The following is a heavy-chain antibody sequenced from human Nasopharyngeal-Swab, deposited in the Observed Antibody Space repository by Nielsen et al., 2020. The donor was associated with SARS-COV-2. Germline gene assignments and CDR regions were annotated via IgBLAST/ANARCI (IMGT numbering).Heavy chain of an antibody. D-gene: IGHD2-8*02. Sequence: GGSLRLSCAVSGFTFSTYWMHWVRQAPGKGLVWVSRIKPDGSSVTYADSVKGRFTISRDNARNTLYLQMNSLRAEAAAVYYCARDSPYCTGGICSFDYWGHGTLVTVSS. V-gene: IGHV3-74*01. CDR3: ARDSPYCTGGICSFDY. CDR1: GFTFSTYW. J-gene: IGHJ4*01. CDR2: IKPDGSSV.